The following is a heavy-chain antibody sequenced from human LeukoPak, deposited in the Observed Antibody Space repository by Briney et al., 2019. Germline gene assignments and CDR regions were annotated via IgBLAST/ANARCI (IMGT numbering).Heavy chain of an antibody. Sequence: GGSLRLSCAASGFTFSTSGMNWVRQAPGKGLEWVSYIISSSNTIYYADSVKGRFTISRDNSKNSLYLQMNSLKAEDTAVYYCAREEKMEEGYYYYMDVWGKGTTVTVS. CDR3: AREEKMEEGYYYYMDV. D-gene: IGHD5-24*01. CDR2: IISSSNTI. V-gene: IGHV3-48*01. CDR1: GFTFSTSG. J-gene: IGHJ6*03.